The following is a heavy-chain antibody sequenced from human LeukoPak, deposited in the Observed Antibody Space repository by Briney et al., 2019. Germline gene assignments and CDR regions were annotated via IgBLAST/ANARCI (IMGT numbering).Heavy chain of an antibody. CDR1: GFTFSSYT. Sequence: GGSLRLSCAASGFTFSSYTMNWVRQAPGKGLEWVSYISSSSSTIYYADSVKGRFTISRDNAKNSLYLQMNSLRAEDTAVYYCAKVNYTKANLIAVAGMEYFDYWGQGTLVTVSS. V-gene: IGHV3-48*04. J-gene: IGHJ4*02. CDR2: ISSSSSTI. CDR3: AKVNYTKANLIAVAGMEYFDY. D-gene: IGHD6-19*01.